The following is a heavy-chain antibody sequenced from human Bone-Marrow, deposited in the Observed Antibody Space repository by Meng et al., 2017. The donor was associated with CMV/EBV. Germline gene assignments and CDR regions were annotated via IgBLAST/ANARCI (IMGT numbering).Heavy chain of an antibody. J-gene: IGHJ4*02. CDR3: ARAAAPSGPLVVPAAISF. D-gene: IGHD2-2*01. Sequence: SETLSLTCTVSGGSIRSRNNYWGWIRQPPGKGLEWIGSIYHSGSTYYNPSLKSRVTISVDTSKNQFSLKLSSVTAADTAVYYCARAAAPSGPLVVPAAISFWGQGTLVTVSS. CDR1: GGSIRSRNNY. CDR2: IYHSGST. V-gene: IGHV4-39*07.